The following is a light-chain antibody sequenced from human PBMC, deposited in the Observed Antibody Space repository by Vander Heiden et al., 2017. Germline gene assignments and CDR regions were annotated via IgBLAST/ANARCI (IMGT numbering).Light chain of an antibody. CDR1: SSAVVGYYY. CDR3: CSYAGSYTHWV. J-gene: IGLJ3*02. V-gene: IGLV2-11*01. CDR2: DVS. Sequence: QSALTQPRPVSGSPGQSVTISCPGTSSAVVGYYYVSWYQQYPGEVPNLMILDVSRRPSGVPDRFSGSKSGNTASLTISGLQAEDEADYYCCSYAGSYTHWVFGGGTKLTVL.